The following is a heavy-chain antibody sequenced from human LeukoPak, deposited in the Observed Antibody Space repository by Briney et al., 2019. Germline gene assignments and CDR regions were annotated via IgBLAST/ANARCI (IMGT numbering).Heavy chain of an antibody. D-gene: IGHD2-15*01. CDR3: AKQLGYCSDGSCYFPY. CDR1: GFTFSSSA. J-gene: IGHJ4*02. V-gene: IGHV3-23*01. Sequence: GGSLRLSCAASGFTFSSSAMSWVRQAPGKGLEWVSTISNNGGYTYYADSVQGRFTISRDNSKSTPCLQMNSLRAEDTAVYYCAKQLGYCSDGSCYFPYWGQGTLVTVSS. CDR2: ISNNGGYT.